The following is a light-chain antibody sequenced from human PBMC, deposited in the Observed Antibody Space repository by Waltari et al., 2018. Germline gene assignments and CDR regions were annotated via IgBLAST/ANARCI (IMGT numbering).Light chain of an antibody. Sequence: DIQITQSPSSLSASVGDRVTIPCRTSQTISSYVNWYQQKPGKAPEVLIFAASSLQRRVPSRFSGSGSGTEFTLTITSLQPEDFATYYCQQTYTLPPWTFGQGTKVEFK. CDR3: QQTYTLPPWT. J-gene: IGKJ1*01. CDR1: QTISSY. CDR2: AAS. V-gene: IGKV1-39*01.